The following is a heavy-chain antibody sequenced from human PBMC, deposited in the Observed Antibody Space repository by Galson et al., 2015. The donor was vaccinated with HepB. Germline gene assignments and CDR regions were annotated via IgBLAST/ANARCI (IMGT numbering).Heavy chain of an antibody. D-gene: IGHD6-13*01. CDR2: ISGSGGST. Sequence: SLRLSCAASGFTFSSYAMSWVRQAPGKGLEWVSAISGSGGSTYYADSVKGRFTISRDNSKNTLYLQMNSLRAEDTAVYYCAKARYSSSWYDWFDPWGQGTLVTVSS. CDR3: AKARYSSSWYDWFDP. CDR1: GFTFSSYA. V-gene: IGHV3-23*01. J-gene: IGHJ5*02.